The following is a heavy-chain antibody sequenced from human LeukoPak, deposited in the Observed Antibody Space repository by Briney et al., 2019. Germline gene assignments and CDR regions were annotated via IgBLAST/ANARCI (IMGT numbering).Heavy chain of an antibody. CDR1: GFTFSSYW. CDR3: ASSYYYDSSGYYRFDY. D-gene: IGHD3-22*01. V-gene: IGHV3-7*01. CDR2: IKQDGSEK. J-gene: IGHJ4*02. Sequence: GGSLRLSCAASGFTFSSYWMSWVRQAPGKGLEWVANIKQDGSEKYYVDSAKGRFTISRDNAKNSLYLQMNSLRAEDTAVYYCASSYYYDSSGYYRFDYWGQGTLVTVSS.